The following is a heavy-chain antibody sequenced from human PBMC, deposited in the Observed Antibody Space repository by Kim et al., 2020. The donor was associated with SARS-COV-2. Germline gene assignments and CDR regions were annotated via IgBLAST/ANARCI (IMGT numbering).Heavy chain of an antibody. CDR2: IYHSGST. J-gene: IGHJ3*02. CDR3: ASISPYGVNSSGYYGAFDI. V-gene: IGHV4-4*02. Sequence: SETLSLTCAVSGGSISSSNWWSWVRQPPGKGLEWIGEIYHSGSTNYNPSLKSRVTISVDKSKNQFSLKLSSVTAADTAVYYCASISPYGVNSSGYYGAFDIWGQGTMVTVSS. D-gene: IGHD3-22*01. CDR1: GGSISSSNW.